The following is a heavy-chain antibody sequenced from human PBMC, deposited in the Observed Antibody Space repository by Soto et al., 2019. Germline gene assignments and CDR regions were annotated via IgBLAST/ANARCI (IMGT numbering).Heavy chain of an antibody. J-gene: IGHJ4*02. CDR1: GFSFSSYV. D-gene: IGHD2-21*02. Sequence: GGSLRLSCAGSGFSFSSYVLSWVRQAPGRGLEWVAATSYDGNSRYYADSVKGRFIISRDNSKNTLDLEMETPRPEDTAVYYCAGVYYGGDSVNNFWGQGTLVTVSS. CDR2: TSYDGNSR. V-gene: IGHV3-30-3*01. CDR3: AGVYYGGDSVNNF.